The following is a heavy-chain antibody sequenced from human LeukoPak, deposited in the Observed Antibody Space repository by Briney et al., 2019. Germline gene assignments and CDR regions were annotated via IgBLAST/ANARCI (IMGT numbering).Heavy chain of an antibody. CDR1: GFIFNDYA. CDR3: AELGITMIGGV. J-gene: IGHJ6*04. V-gene: IGHV3-9*01. Sequence: PGGSLRLSCTASGFIFNDYAMHWVRQAPGKGLEWVSSITWNSVGKGYADSVKGRFTISRDNAKNSLYLQMNSLRAEGTAVYYCAELGITMIGGVWGKGTTVTISS. CDR2: ITWNSVGK. D-gene: IGHD3-10*02.